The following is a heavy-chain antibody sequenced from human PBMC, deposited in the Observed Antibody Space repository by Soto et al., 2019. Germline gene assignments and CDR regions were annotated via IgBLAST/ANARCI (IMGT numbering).Heavy chain of an antibody. Sequence: SVKVSCKASGGTFSSYAISWVRQAPGQGLEWMGGIIPIFGTANYAQKFQGRVTITADESTSTAYMELSSLRSEDTAVYYCARAGDYDTVDAFDIWGQGTMVTVSS. J-gene: IGHJ3*02. V-gene: IGHV1-69*13. CDR1: GGTFSSYA. CDR2: IIPIFGTA. D-gene: IGHD3-22*01. CDR3: ARAGDYDTVDAFDI.